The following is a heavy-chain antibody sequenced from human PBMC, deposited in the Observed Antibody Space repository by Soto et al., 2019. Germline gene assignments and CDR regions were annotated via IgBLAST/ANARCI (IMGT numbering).Heavy chain of an antibody. CDR3: ARGRYYGSGTPIKYFDL. J-gene: IGHJ2*01. Sequence: QVQLQESGPGLVKPSETLSLTCTVSGGSISPYFWSWIRQPPGKGLEWIGYIFYSGSTNYNPSLTSRVTLSVEPSKSQFSLKLSSVTAADTAVYYCARGRYYGSGTPIKYFDLWGRGTLVTVSS. CDR2: IFYSGST. V-gene: IGHV4-59*01. D-gene: IGHD3-10*01. CDR1: GGSISPYF.